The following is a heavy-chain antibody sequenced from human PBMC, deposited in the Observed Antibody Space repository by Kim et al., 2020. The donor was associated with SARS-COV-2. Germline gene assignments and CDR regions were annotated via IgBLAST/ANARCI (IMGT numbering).Heavy chain of an antibody. V-gene: IGHV4-61*02. CDR3: ARGKQLWFGEGDAFNI. J-gene: IGHJ3*02. CDR1: GGSISSGSYY. Sequence: SETLSLTCTVSGGSISSGSYYWSWIRQPAGKGLEWIGRIYTSGSTKFNPSLKSRVTISVDTSKNQFSLKLSSVTAADTAVYYCARGKQLWFGEGDAFNIWGQGTMVTVSS. CDR2: IYTSGST. D-gene: IGHD3-10*01.